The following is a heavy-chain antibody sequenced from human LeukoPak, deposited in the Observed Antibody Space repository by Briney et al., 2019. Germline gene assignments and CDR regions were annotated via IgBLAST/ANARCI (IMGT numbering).Heavy chain of an antibody. Sequence: SETLSLTCTVSGGSISSYYWSWIRQPAGKGLEWIGRIYTSGSTNYNPSLKSRVTISVDKSKNQFSLKLSSVTAADTAVYYCARDYSSSWYPHRRYFDYWGQGTLATVSS. CDR1: GGSISSYY. CDR2: IYTSGST. J-gene: IGHJ4*02. D-gene: IGHD6-13*01. V-gene: IGHV4-4*07. CDR3: ARDYSSSWYPHRRYFDY.